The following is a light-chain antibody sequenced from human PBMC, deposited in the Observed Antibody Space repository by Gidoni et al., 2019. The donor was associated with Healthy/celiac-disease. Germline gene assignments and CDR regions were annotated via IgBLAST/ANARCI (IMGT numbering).Light chain of an antibody. Sequence: QSVLTPPPSASGTPGQRVTISCSGSSSNIGSNTVNWYQQLPGTAPKLLIYSNNQRPSGVPDRFSGSKPGTSASLAISGLQSEDEADYYCAAWDDSLNGWVFGGGTKLTVL. CDR1: SSNIGSNT. J-gene: IGLJ3*02. CDR2: SNN. CDR3: AAWDDSLNGWV. V-gene: IGLV1-44*01.